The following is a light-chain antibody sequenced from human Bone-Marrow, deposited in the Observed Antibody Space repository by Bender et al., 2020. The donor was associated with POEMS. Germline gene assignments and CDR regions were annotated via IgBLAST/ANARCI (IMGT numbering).Light chain of an antibody. V-gene: IGLV2-14*03. J-gene: IGLJ3*02. CDR2: NVN. CDR1: NSDIGASFY. Sequence: QSALTQPASVSGSPGQSITISCTGTNSDIGASFYVSWHQQHPGKAPKLIIYNVNNRPSGVSDRFSGAKSANAASLTVSALHPEDEAVYYCVSLTTSGTWVFGGGTSLTVL. CDR3: VSLTTSGTWV.